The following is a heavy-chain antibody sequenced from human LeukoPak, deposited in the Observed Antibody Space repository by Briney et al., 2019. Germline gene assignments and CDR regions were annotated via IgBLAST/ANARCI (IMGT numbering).Heavy chain of an antibody. Sequence: TPSETLSLTCTVSGYSISSGYYWSWIRQPPGKGLEWIGYIYYSGSTNYNPSLKSRVTISVDTSKNQFSLKLSSVTAADTAVYYCARAAGIRVGKNVIYYYYYMDVWGKGTTVTVSS. CDR1: GYSISSGYY. CDR3: ARAAGIRVGKNVIYYYYYMDV. V-gene: IGHV4-61*01. D-gene: IGHD6-13*01. CDR2: IYYSGST. J-gene: IGHJ6*03.